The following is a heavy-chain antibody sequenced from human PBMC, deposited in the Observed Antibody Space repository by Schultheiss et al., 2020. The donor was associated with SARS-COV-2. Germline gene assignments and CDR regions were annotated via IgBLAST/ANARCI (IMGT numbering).Heavy chain of an antibody. J-gene: IGHJ4*02. D-gene: IGHD3-16*01. Sequence: SETLSLTCTVSGDSMTSYYWTWIRQSPGKGLEWIGEIYHSGSTNYNPSLKSRVTISVDMSKNHFSLKLNSVTAADTALYYCARGDTDHFDHWGQGTLVTVSS. CDR3: ARGDTDHFDH. CDR1: GDSMTSYY. V-gene: IGHV4-59*01. CDR2: IYHSGST.